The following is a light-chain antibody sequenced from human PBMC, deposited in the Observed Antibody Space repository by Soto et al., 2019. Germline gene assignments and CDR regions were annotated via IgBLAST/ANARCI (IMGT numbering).Light chain of an antibody. V-gene: IGKV3D-15*01. Sequence: EIVLTQSPGTLSLSPGERATLSCRASQSVDSNLACYQQKPGQAPRLLIFGASTRATGIPARFSGSGSGTDFTLTISSLQSEDFGVYFCQQYDNWPLTFGGGTKVDIK. CDR1: QSVDSN. CDR2: GAS. CDR3: QQYDNWPLT. J-gene: IGKJ4*01.